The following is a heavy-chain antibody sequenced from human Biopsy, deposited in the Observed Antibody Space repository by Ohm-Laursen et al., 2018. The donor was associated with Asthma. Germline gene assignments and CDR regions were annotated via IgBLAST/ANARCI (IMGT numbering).Heavy chain of an antibody. J-gene: IGHJ4*02. CDR1: GYSLTDLS. D-gene: IGHD1-1*01. V-gene: IGHV1-24*01. CDR2: HDHEEGGT. CDR3: ASDFPKDYVRYNFQF. Sequence: GSSVKVSCKVSGYSLTDLSMHWVRQAPGQGLEWMGGHDHEEGGTVNARRFQGRVTMTEATSTDTAYMELSSLSSDDTAVYYCASDFPKDYVRYNFQFWGQGTLVTVPS.